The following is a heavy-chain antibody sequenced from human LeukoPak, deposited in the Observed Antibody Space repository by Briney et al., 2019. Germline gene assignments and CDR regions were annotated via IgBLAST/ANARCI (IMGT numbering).Heavy chain of an antibody. D-gene: IGHD3-22*01. CDR3: AGSSGYEFLDY. CDR1: GFTVSSNY. CDR2: IYSGGST. V-gene: IGHV3-53*01. J-gene: IGHJ4*02. Sequence: PGGSLRLSCAASGFTVSSNYMSWVRQAPGKGLEWVSVIYSGGSTYNADSVKGRFTISRDNSKNTLYLQMNSLRAEDTAVYYCAGSSGYEFLDYWGQGTLVTVSS.